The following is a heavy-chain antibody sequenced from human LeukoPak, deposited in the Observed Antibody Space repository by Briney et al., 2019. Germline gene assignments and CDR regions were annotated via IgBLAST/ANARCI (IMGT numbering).Heavy chain of an antibody. V-gene: IGHV3-48*04. Sequence: PGEPLRLSCAASGFTFSSYSMNWVRQAPGKGLEWVSYISSSGSTIYYADSVKGRFTISRDNAKNSLYLQMNSLRAEDTAVYYCAKDRGYYGSGAPAGYWGQGTLVTVSS. CDR3: AKDRGYYGSGAPAGY. CDR2: ISSSGSTI. CDR1: GFTFSSYS. J-gene: IGHJ4*02. D-gene: IGHD3-10*01.